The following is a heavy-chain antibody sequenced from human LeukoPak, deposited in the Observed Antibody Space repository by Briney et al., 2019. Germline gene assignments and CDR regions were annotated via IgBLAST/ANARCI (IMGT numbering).Heavy chain of an antibody. D-gene: IGHD6-6*01. CDR3: ARFESSSSGPLD. V-gene: IGHV4-39*07. Sequence: PSETLSLTCSVSGGSISSISYYWGWIRQPPGKGLEWIGSIYTSGSTNYNPSLKSRVTISVDTSKNQFSLKLSSVTAADTAVYYCARFESSSSGPLDWGQGTLVTVSS. CDR1: GGSISSISYY. J-gene: IGHJ4*02. CDR2: IYTSGST.